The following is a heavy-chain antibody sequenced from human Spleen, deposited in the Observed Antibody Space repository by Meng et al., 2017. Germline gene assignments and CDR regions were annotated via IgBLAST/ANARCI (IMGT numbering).Heavy chain of an antibody. D-gene: IGHD4-23*01. CDR2: IDPKSGDT. J-gene: IGHJ4*02. V-gene: IGHV1-2*06. CDR1: GYNFPDYW. CDR3: ARAATVVTPGDY. Sequence: QVQVVQSGAEVKKPGAYVKVYCKSSGYNFPDYWLHWVRRAPGQGLEWMGRIDPKSGDTHYAQRFQGRVTMTGDTSISTAYMELSGLRSDDTAMYYCARAATVVTPGDYWGQGTLVTVSS.